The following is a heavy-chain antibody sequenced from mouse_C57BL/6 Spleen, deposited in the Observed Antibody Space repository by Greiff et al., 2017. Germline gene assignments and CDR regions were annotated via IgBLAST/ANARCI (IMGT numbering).Heavy chain of an antibody. CDR2: IDPSDSET. J-gene: IGHJ2*01. Sequence: QVQLQQPGAELVRPGSSVKLSCKASGYTFTSYWMHWVKQRPIQGLEWIGNIDPSDSETHYNQKFKDKATLSVDKSSSTAYMQLSRLTSEDSAFYYCARELYYGSSYLYFDYWGQGTTLTVSS. CDR1: GYTFTSYW. V-gene: IGHV1-52*01. CDR3: ARELYYGSSYLYFDY. D-gene: IGHD1-1*01.